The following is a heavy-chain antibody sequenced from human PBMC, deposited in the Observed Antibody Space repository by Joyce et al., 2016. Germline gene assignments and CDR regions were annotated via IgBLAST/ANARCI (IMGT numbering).Heavy chain of an antibody. J-gene: IGHJ4*02. CDR1: GFTFSNFA. CDR3: ARDWQADN. CDR2: MSGRGDYI. V-gene: IGHV3-23*01. Sequence: EVQLLESGGGLVQPGGSLRLSCVVSGFTFSNFAMNWIRQDPGKGLECVSIMSGRGDYIKYADSVRGRFTISRDNSKNTVYLQMNDLRAEDTGVYFCARDWQADNWGQGTLVTVSS.